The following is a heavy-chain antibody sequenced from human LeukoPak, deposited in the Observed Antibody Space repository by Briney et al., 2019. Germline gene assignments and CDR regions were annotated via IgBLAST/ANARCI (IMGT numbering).Heavy chain of an antibody. Sequence: ASVQVSCKASGGTFSSYTISWVRQAPGQGLEWMGRIIPILGIANYAQKFQGRVTITADKSTSTAYMELSSLRSEDTAVYYCARDARVSSTSRGHWFDTWGQGTLVTVSS. CDR1: GGTFSSYT. V-gene: IGHV1-69*04. CDR2: IIPILGIA. J-gene: IGHJ5*02. D-gene: IGHD2-2*01. CDR3: ARDARVSSTSRGHWFDT.